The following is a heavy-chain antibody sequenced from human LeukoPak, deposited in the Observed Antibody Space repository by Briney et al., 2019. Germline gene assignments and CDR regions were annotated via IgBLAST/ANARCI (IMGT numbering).Heavy chain of an antibody. J-gene: IGHJ4*02. CDR3: ARALTFGGVIAY. CDR2: IYYSGST. V-gene: IGHV4-30-4*01. D-gene: IGHD3-16*01. CDR1: GGSISSGDYY. Sequence: SQTLSLTCTVCGGSISSGDYYWSWIRQPPGKGLEWIGYIYYSGSTYYNPSLKSRVTISVDTSKNQFSLKLSSVTAADTAVYYCARALTFGGVIAYWGQGTLVTVSS.